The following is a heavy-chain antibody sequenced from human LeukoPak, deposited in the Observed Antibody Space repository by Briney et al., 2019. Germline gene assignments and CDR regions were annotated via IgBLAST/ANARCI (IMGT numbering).Heavy chain of an antibody. D-gene: IGHD3-10*01. CDR1: GGSFSGYY. CDR2: INHSGST. J-gene: IGHJ4*02. Sequence: SETLSLTCAVYGGSFSGYYWSWIRQPPGKGLEWIGEINHSGSTNYNPSLKSRVTISVDTSKNQFSLNLNSVTAADTAVYYCARRPPSYSDNSGTYYLGGFDYWGQGTLVTVSS. CDR3: ARRPPSYSDNSGTYYLGGFDY. V-gene: IGHV4-34*01.